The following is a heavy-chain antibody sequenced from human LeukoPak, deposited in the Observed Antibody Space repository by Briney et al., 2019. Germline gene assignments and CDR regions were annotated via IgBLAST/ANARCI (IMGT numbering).Heavy chain of an antibody. CDR2: IIPIFGTA. Sequence: SVKVSCKASGGTFSSYAISWVRQAPGQGLEWMGGIIPIFGTANYAQKFQGRVTITTDESTSTAYMKLSSLRSEDTAVYYCARATGPIGYYYYYYMDVWGKGTKVTVSS. CDR1: GGTFSSYA. D-gene: IGHD3-10*01. CDR3: ARATGPIGYYYYYYMDV. J-gene: IGHJ6*03. V-gene: IGHV1-69*05.